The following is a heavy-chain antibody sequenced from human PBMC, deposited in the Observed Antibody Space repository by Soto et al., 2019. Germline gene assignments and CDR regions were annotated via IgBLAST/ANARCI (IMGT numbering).Heavy chain of an antibody. CDR3: ARDGMTTGDT. CDR1: GVSVTSYT. V-gene: IGHV4-4*07. J-gene: IGHJ4*02. CDR2: VFSSVSA. Sequence: PSETLSLTCIVSGVSVTSYTRSWVRQPAHKGLEWIGRVFSSVSATYNPSLKSRVSISMDTAGNQISLKLDSVTAADAGVYFCARDGMTTGDTWGPGTLVTVSS. D-gene: IGHD2-21*02.